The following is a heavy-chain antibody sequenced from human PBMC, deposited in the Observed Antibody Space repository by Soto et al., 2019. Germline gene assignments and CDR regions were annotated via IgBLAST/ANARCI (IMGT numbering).Heavy chain of an antibody. CDR1: GGSISSYY. CDR3: ARGGFRGYESNWFDP. J-gene: IGHJ5*02. V-gene: IGHV4-59*01. Sequence: SETLSLTCTVSGGSISSYYWSWIRQPPGKGLEWIGYIYYSGSTNYNPSLKSRVTISVDTSKNQFSLKLSSVTAADTAVYYCARGGFRGYESNWFDPWGQGTLVTVSS. CDR2: IYYSGST. D-gene: IGHD5-18*01.